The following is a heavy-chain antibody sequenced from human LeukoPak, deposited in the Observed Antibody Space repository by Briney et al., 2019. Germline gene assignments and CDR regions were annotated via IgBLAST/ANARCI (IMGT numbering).Heavy chain of an antibody. CDR3: AKAWSGSYFPFDY. CDR1: GFSFDDHA. CDR2: ISWNSGSI. V-gene: IGHV3-9*03. J-gene: IGHJ4*02. D-gene: IGHD1-26*01. Sequence: PGRSLRLSCAASGFSFDDHAMHWVRQPPGKGLEWVSGISWNSGSIGYADSVKGRFTISRDNAKNFLYLQMNSLKTEDMALYYCAKAWSGSYFPFDYWGQGTPVTVSS.